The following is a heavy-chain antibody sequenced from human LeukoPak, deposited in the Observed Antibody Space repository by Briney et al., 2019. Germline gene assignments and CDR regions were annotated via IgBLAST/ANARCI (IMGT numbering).Heavy chain of an antibody. D-gene: IGHD5-24*01. CDR3: ARGNPRRDGYNRRTTPRQYYFDY. J-gene: IGHJ4*02. CDR1: GFTFSSYD. V-gene: IGHV3-13*01. CDR2: IGTAGDI. Sequence: PGGSLRLSCAASGFTFSSYDMHWVRQATGKGLEWVSGIGTAGDIYYPGSVKGRFTISRENAKNSLYLQVNSLRAGDTAVYYCARGNPRRDGYNRRTTPRQYYFDYWGQGTLVTVSS.